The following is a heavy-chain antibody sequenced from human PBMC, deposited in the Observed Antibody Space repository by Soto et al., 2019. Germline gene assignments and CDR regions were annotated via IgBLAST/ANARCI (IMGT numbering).Heavy chain of an antibody. V-gene: IGHV3-33*01. D-gene: IGHD6-19*01. J-gene: IGHJ6*02. CDR3: ARPLVAPVAGPYYYGMDV. CDR1: GFTFNSYG. Sequence: LRLSCTASGFTFNSYGFNWVRQAPGKGLEWVAVIWYDGNTKYYADSVKGRFTISRDNLRSTVYLQMNSLTAEDTAVYYCARPLVAPVAGPYYYGMDVWGQGTTATVSS. CDR2: IWYDGNTK.